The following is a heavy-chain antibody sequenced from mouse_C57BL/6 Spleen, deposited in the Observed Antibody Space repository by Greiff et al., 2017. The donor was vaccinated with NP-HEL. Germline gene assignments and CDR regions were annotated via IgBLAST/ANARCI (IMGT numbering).Heavy chain of an antibody. J-gene: IGHJ4*01. Sequence: VQLQQSGAELMKPGASVKLSCKATGDTFTGHWIEGVKQRPGHGLEWSGEMLPGSGSTNYNEMFKGKATFTADTSSNTAYMQLSSLTTEDSAIYYCARRTITTVVATDAMDYWGQGTSVTVSS. D-gene: IGHD1-1*01. V-gene: IGHV1-9*01. CDR3: ARRTITTVVATDAMDY. CDR1: GDTFTGHW. CDR2: MLPGSGST.